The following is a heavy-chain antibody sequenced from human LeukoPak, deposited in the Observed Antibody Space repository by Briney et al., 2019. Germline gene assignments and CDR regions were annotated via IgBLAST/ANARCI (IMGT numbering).Heavy chain of an antibody. CDR3: AKASGTYYRNTFDY. D-gene: IGHD1-26*01. V-gene: IGHV3-23*01. CDR1: GFTFTNYA. Sequence: GGSLRLSCAASGFTFTNYAMSWVRQAPGKGLEWVSAFGGSGGYTYYADSVKGRFTISRVDSRNTLFLQMNSLRGDDTAVYYCAKASGTYYRNTFDYWGQGTLVTVSS. J-gene: IGHJ4*02. CDR2: FGGSGGYT.